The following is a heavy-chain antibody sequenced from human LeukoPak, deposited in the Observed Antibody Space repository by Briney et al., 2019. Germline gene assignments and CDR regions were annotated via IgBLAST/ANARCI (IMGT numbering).Heavy chain of an antibody. CDR3: GREGLVPYYDFWSGYYGPYYYYMDV. CDR1: GFTFSSQW. CDR2: VNQGGTEK. J-gene: IGHJ6*03. Sequence: GGSLRLSCAASGFTFSSQWMSWVRQAPGKGLEWVANVNQGGTEKYYVDSVKGRFTISRDNAENSLYLQMNRLRAEDTAVYYCGREGLVPYYDFWSGYYGPYYYYMDVGGKGTTVTLYS. D-gene: IGHD3-3*01. V-gene: IGHV3-7*01.